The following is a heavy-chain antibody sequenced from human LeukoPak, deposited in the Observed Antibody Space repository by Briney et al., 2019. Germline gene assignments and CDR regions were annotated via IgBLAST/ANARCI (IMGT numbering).Heavy chain of an antibody. Sequence: GGSLRLSCAASGFTFSSYGMHWVRQAPGKGLEWVAVIWYEGSNKYYAGSVKGRFTISRGNSKNTLYLQMNSLRAEDTAVYYCARAGAYCGGDCYGVRLGRYYYGMDVWGQGTTVTVSS. CDR1: GFTFSSYG. CDR2: IWYEGSNK. D-gene: IGHD2-21*02. V-gene: IGHV3-33*01. J-gene: IGHJ6*02. CDR3: ARAGAYCGGDCYGVRLGRYYYGMDV.